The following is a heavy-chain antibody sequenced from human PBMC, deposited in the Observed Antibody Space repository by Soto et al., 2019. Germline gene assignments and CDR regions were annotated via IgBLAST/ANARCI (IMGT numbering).Heavy chain of an antibody. J-gene: IGHJ4*02. V-gene: IGHV3-43*01. Sequence: EVQLVESGGVVVQPGGSLRLSCVASGFDFEDYTMHWVRQAPGKGLECVSRISYDGDDTYYADSVRGRFTMSRDNSKNSLLLLMNNLTPEDTAVYYCAKDEAYYFDHWGQGTLVAVSS. CDR3: AKDEAYYFDH. CDR2: ISYDGDDT. CDR1: GFDFEDYT.